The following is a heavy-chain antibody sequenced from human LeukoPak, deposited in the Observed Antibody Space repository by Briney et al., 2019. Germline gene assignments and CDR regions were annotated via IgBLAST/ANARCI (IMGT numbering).Heavy chain of an antibody. CDR1: GFTFSSYT. D-gene: IGHD6-13*01. Sequence: GGSLRLSCAASGFTFSSYTMSWVRQAPGKGLEWVATVSGSGDRMYHADSVKGRFTISRDNSKNTIYLQMNSLRAEDTALYYCAKAAAAPGFDFWGQGTLVTVSS. CDR3: AKAAAAPGFDF. V-gene: IGHV3-23*01. J-gene: IGHJ4*02. CDR2: VSGSGDRM.